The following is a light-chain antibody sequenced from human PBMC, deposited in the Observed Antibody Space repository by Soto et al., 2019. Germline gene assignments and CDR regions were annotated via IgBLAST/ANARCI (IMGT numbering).Light chain of an antibody. CDR1: QTINKN. J-gene: IGKJ2*01. Sequence: DIQMTQSPSSLSASVGDRVTITCRASQTINKNLNWYQQKPGQAPNLLIYSASDFQSGVPSRFSGIGSGTEFTLTINGLQPEDFATYYCQQRFRTPYPVGQGTDLAI. V-gene: IGKV1-39*01. CDR2: SAS. CDR3: QQRFRTPYP.